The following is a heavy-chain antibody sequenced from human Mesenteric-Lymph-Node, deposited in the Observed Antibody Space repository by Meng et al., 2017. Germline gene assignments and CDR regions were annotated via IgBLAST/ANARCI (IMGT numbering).Heavy chain of an antibody. Sequence: QVQLLQSGAEVKKPGASVKISCRASGYTFTASAVHWVRQAPGQSLEWMGRINSDNGDTDYSQKFQDRVTFSRDTSATTAYMELTSLRSGDTAVYYCARLNWDDVSPFFDFWGQGTLVTVSS. V-gene: IGHV1-3*04. D-gene: IGHD1-1*01. CDR3: ARLNWDDVSPFFDF. CDR2: INSDNGDT. J-gene: IGHJ4*02. CDR1: GYTFTASA.